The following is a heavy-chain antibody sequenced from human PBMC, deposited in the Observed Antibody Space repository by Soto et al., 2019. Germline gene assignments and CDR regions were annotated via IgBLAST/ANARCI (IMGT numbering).Heavy chain of an antibody. J-gene: IGHJ6*02. V-gene: IGHV4-34*01. CDR2: INHSGST. Sequence: QVQLQQWGAGLLKPSETLSLTCAVYGGSFSGYYWSWIRQPPGKGLEWIGEINHSGSTNYNPSLXXRXXISVHTSKNQFSLKLSSVTAADTAVYYCARVTGRYYYGMDVWGQGTTVTVSS. CDR3: ARVTGRYYYGMDV. CDR1: GGSFSGYY.